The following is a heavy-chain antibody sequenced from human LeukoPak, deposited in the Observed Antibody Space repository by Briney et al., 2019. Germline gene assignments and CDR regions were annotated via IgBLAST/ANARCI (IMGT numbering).Heavy chain of an antibody. V-gene: IGHV4-34*01. CDR2: INRSGST. Sequence: PSETLSLTCTVSGGSISSSYWSWIRQPPGKGLEWIGEINRSGSTKYNPSLKNRVTISVDTSKNQFSLKLSSVTATARAVYYCASPAYRGSYYDAFDIWGQGTMVTVSS. CDR1: GGSISSSY. J-gene: IGHJ3*02. CDR3: ASPAYRGSYYDAFDI. D-gene: IGHD1-26*01.